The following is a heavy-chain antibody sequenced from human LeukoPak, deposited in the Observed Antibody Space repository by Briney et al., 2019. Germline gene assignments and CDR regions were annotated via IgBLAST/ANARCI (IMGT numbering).Heavy chain of an antibody. D-gene: IGHD3-22*01. CDR2: IDYSGST. J-gene: IGHJ3*02. Sequence: SETLSLTCTVSGGSISSGGYYWSWIRQHPGKGREWIGYIDYSGSTYYNPSLKSRVTISVDTSKKQFSLKLSSVTAADTAVYYCARVWRAHDSSGFKPSSRAFDIWGQGTMVTVSS. CDR1: GGSISSGGYY. V-gene: IGHV4-31*03. CDR3: ARVWRAHDSSGFKPSSRAFDI.